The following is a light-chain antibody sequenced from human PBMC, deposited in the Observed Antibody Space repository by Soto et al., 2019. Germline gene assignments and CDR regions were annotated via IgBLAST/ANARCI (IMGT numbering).Light chain of an antibody. CDR2: AAS. CDR1: QGISSY. Sequence: DIQLTQSPSFLSASVGDRVTITCRASQGISSYLAWYQQKPGKAPKLLIYAASTLQSGVPSRFSGSGSGTEFTLTTSSLQPEDFATYYCQQLNSYPHTFGGGTKVDIK. V-gene: IGKV1-9*01. J-gene: IGKJ4*01. CDR3: QQLNSYPHT.